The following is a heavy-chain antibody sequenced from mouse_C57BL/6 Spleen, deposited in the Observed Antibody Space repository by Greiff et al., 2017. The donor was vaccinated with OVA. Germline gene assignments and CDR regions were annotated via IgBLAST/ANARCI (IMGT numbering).Heavy chain of an antibody. CDR2: IDPSDSET. D-gene: IGHD2-10*02. V-gene: IGHV1-52*01. CDR1: GYTFTSYW. Sequence: QVQLQQPGAELVRPGSSVKLSCKASGYTFTSYWMHWVKQRPIQGLEWIGNIDPSDSETHYNQKFKDKATLTVDKSSSTAYMQLSSLTSEDSAVYYCARSGPEYGNYPAWFAYWGQGTLVTVSA. J-gene: IGHJ3*01. CDR3: ARSGPEYGNYPAWFAY.